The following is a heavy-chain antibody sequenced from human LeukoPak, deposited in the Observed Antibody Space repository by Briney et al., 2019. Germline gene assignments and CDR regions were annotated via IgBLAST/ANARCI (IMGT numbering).Heavy chain of an antibody. CDR2: IDHSGST. CDR1: GGSISSGGYS. J-gene: IGHJ5*02. Sequence: SQTLSLTCAVSGGSISSGGYSWSWIRQPPGKGLEWIGNIDHSGSTYYNPSRKSRVTISVDRSKNQFPLKLSSVTAADTAVYYCARAVLMVRGVMAWFDPWGQGTLVTVSS. CDR3: ARAVLMVRGVMAWFDP. V-gene: IGHV4-30-2*01. D-gene: IGHD3-10*01.